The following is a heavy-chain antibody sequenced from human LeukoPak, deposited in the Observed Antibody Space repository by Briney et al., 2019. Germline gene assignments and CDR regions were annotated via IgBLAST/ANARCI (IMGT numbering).Heavy chain of an antibody. CDR2: IKTDGRTT. D-gene: IGHD3-16*01. V-gene: IGHV3-74*01. CDR3: TTGPSYGYEW. Sequence: GGSLRLSCAASGMNFSNHWMHWVRQAPGKGLVWVSLIKTDGRTTIYADSVKGRFTISRDNGKSTLYLQMNSLRAEDTAIYYCTTGPSYGYEWWGQGTVVTVSS. J-gene: IGHJ4*02. CDR1: GMNFSNHW.